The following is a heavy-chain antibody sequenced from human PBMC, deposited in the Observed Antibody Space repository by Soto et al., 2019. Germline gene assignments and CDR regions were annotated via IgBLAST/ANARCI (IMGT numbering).Heavy chain of an antibody. D-gene: IGHD6-6*01. CDR3: PRVESAARPQPCNY. CDR1: GGTFSSYA. Sequence: QVQLVQSGAEVKKPGASVKVSCKASGGTFSSYAISWVRQAPGQGLEWMGGIIPIFGTANYAQKYQGRVTITADESTSPAYMELSSLRSEDTAVYYCPRVESAARPQPCNYGGQGTLVTVSS. J-gene: IGHJ4*02. CDR2: IIPIFGTA. V-gene: IGHV1-69*01.